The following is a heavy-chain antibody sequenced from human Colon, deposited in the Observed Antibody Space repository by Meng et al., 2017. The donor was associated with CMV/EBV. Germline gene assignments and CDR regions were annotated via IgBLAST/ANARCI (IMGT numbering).Heavy chain of an antibody. Sequence: GESLKISCEASGFPFSSSTMNWVRQAPGKGLEWVSVIYSGGSTYYADSVKGRFTISRDNSKNTLYLQMNSLRAEDTAVYYCARTRYCSSTSCWWFDPWGQGTLVTVSS. D-gene: IGHD2-2*01. CDR3: ARTRYCSSTSCWWFDP. CDR2: IYSGGST. CDR1: GFPFSSST. V-gene: IGHV3-53*01. J-gene: IGHJ5*02.